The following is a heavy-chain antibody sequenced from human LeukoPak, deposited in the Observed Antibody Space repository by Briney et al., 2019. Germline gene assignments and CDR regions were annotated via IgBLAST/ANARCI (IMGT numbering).Heavy chain of an antibody. Sequence: SETLSLTCAVYGGSFSGYYWSWIRQPPGKGLEWIGEINHSGSTNYNPSLKSRVTMSVDTSKNQFSLKLSSVTAADTAVYYCARLQIAAAGSVGWYYYYYYMDVWGKGTTVTISS. J-gene: IGHJ6*03. V-gene: IGHV4-34*01. CDR3: ARLQIAAAGSVGWYYYYYYMDV. D-gene: IGHD6-13*01. CDR1: GGSFSGYY. CDR2: INHSGST.